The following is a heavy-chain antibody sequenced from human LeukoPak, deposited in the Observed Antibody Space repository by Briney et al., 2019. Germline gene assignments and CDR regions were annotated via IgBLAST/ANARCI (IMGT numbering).Heavy chain of an antibody. CDR1: GFTFSSSW. CDR3: GYDMDV. CDR2: IKQDGSET. Sequence: AGGSLRLSCAASGFTFSSSWMSWVRQAPGKGVEWVANIKQDGSETYYVDSVKGRFIISRDNAKNSLFLQMNSLRHEDTAVYYCGYDMDVWGQGTTVTVSS. J-gene: IGHJ6*02. V-gene: IGHV3-7*01.